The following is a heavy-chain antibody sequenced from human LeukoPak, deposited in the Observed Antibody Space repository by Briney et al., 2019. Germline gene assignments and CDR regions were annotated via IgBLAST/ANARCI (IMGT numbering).Heavy chain of an antibody. D-gene: IGHD3-22*01. CDR1: GGSISSSSYY. CDR3: AREKLILEYYYDSSGQRHTLFDY. V-gene: IGHV4-39*07. J-gene: IGHJ4*02. CDR2: IYYSGST. Sequence: SETLCLTCTVSGGSISSSSYYWGWIRLPPGKGLEWIGSIYYSGSTYYNPSLKSRVTIAVDTSKNQFSLKLSSVTAADTAVYYCAREKLILEYYYDSSGQRHTLFDYWGQGTLVTVSS.